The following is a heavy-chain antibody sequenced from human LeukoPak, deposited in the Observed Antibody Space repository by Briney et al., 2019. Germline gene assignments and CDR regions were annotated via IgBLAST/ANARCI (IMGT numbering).Heavy chain of an antibody. J-gene: IGHJ4*02. V-gene: IGHV3-7*01. D-gene: IGHD6-19*01. Sequence: PGGSLRLSCAASGFPFSRYWMSWVRQAPGKGLEWVATIKQDGSEKYYVDSVKGRFTISRDNAKNSLYLQMNSLRAEDTAVYYCARDFLFSAGTVGFFDYWGQGTLVTVSS. CDR2: IKQDGSEK. CDR1: GFPFSRYW. CDR3: ARDFLFSAGTVGFFDY.